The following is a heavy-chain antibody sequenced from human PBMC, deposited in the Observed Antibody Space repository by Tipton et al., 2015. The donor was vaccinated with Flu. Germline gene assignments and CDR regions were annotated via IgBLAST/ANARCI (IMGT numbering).Heavy chain of an antibody. D-gene: IGHD4-23*01. Sequence: QSGPEVKKPGSSVKVSCKASGGTFSSYAISWVRQAPGQGLEWMGGIIPIFGTANYAQKFQGRVTITADESTSTAYMELSSLRSEDTAVYYCARDRTTVVNGTDYYYYMDVWGKGTTVTVSS. CDR2: IIPIFGTA. CDR1: GGTFSSYA. CDR3: ARDRTTVVNGTDYYYYMDV. J-gene: IGHJ6*03. V-gene: IGHV1-69*01.